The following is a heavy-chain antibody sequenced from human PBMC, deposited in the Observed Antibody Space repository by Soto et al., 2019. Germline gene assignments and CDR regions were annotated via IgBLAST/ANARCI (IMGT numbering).Heavy chain of an antibody. CDR3: AREAHYYDSSGYPRPFDY. Sequence: GASVKVSCKASGYTFTGYYMHWVRQAPGQGLEWMGWINPNSGGTNYAQKFQGWVTMTRDTSISTAYMELSRLRSDDTAVYYCAREAHYYDSSGYPRPFDYWGQGTLVTVSS. J-gene: IGHJ4*02. D-gene: IGHD3-22*01. CDR2: INPNSGGT. V-gene: IGHV1-2*04. CDR1: GYTFTGYY.